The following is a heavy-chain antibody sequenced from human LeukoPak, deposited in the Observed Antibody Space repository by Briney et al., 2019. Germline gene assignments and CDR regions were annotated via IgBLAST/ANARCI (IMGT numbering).Heavy chain of an antibody. D-gene: IGHD3-10*01. CDR1: GFTFSSYG. J-gene: IGHJ6*03. CDR2: ISGSGGNT. CDR3: ARVLVARGVNYYYYMDV. Sequence: GGTLRLSCAASGFTFSSYGMSWVRQAPGKGLEWVSAISGSGGNTYYADSVKGRFTISRDNAKNSLYLQMNSLRAEDTAVYYCARVLVARGVNYYYYMDVWGKGTTVTVSS. V-gene: IGHV3-23*01.